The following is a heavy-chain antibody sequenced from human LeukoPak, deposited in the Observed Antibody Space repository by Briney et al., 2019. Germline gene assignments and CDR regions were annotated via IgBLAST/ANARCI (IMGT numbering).Heavy chain of an antibody. D-gene: IGHD5-18*01. CDR3: ARSRWGLDTAMVSDY. CDR1: GGPFSGYY. CDR2: ISNIGST. Sequence: PSETLSLTCAVYGGPFSGYYWSWIRQPPGKGLEWIGFISNIGSTKYSPSLKSRVTISVDTSKNQFSLKLSSVTAADTAVYYCARSRWGLDTAMVSDYWGQGTLVTVSS. J-gene: IGHJ4*02. V-gene: IGHV4-59*01.